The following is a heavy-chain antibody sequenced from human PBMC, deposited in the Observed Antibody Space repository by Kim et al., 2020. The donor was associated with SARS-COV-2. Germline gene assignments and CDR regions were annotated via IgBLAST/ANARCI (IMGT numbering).Heavy chain of an antibody. CDR1: GFTFSSYA. CDR3: AKAGGFDYYYYGMDV. CDR2: ISGSGGST. V-gene: IGHV3-23*01. J-gene: IGHJ6*02. D-gene: IGHD3-16*01. Sequence: GGSLRLSCAASGFTFSSYAMSWVRQAPGKGLEWVSAISGSGGSTYYADSVKGRFTISRDNSKNTLYLQMNSLRAEDTAVYYCAKAGGFDYYYYGMDVWGQGTTVAVSS.